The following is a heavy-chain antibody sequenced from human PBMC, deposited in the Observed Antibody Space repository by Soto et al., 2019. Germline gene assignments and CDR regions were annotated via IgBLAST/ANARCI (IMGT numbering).Heavy chain of an antibody. V-gene: IGHV3-74*01. Sequence: EVQLVESGGGLVQPGGYLRLSCADSGFTFSSYRMHWVRQAPGKGLVRVSRINSAGSSTSYADSVKGRFAISRDNAKNTLYLQMNSLRAEDTAVYYCARGGGAHPRLYYYYGMDVWGQGTTVTVSS. CDR2: INSAGSST. D-gene: IGHD4-17*01. CDR3: ARGGGAHPRLYYYYGMDV. J-gene: IGHJ6*02. CDR1: GFTFSSYR.